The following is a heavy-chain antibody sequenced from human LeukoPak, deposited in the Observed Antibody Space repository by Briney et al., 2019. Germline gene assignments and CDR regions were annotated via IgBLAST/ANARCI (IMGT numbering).Heavy chain of an antibody. J-gene: IGHJ6*03. D-gene: IGHD6-6*01. CDR2: ISSSSSTI. CDR1: GFTFSSYS. Sequence: GGSLRLSCAASGFTFSSYSMNWVRQAPGKGLEWVSYISSSSSTIYYADSVKGRFTISRDNAKNSLYLQMNSLRAEDTAVYYCAREGSDPYYYYYYMDVWGKGTTVTVSS. V-gene: IGHV3-48*04. CDR3: AREGSDPYYYYYYMDV.